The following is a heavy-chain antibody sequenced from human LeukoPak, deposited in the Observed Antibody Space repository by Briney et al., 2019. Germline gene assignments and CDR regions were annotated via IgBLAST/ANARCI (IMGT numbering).Heavy chain of an antibody. CDR2: IFGSGGSA. D-gene: IGHD6-19*01. J-gene: IGHJ4*02. CDR1: GFTFNNYA. V-gene: IGHV3-23*01. CDR3: AKRGPGALAGSLDY. Sequence: GGSLRLSCAASGFTFNNYAMYWVRQAPGNGLAWVSGIFGSGGSAHYADSVKGRFTISRDNSKNTVYLQMDSLRGEDSAIYYCAKRGPGALAGSLDYWGQGTLVTVSS.